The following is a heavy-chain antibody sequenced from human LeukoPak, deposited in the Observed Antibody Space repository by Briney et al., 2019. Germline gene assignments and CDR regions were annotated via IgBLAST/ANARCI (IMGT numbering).Heavy chain of an antibody. Sequence: PSETLSLTCAVSGYSISSGYYWGWIRQPPGKGLEWIGSIYHSGSTYYNPSLKSRVTISVDTSKNQFSLKLSSVTAADTAVYYCAKTGDAYPRPADWGQGTLVTVSS. CDR3: AKTGDAYPRPAD. V-gene: IGHV4-38-2*01. CDR2: IYHSGST. CDR1: GYSISSGYY. J-gene: IGHJ4*02. D-gene: IGHD7-27*01.